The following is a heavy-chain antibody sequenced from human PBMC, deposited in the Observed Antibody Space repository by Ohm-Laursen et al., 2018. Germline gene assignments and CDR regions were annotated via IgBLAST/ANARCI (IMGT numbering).Heavy chain of an antibody. CDR1: GFTFSSYG. J-gene: IGHJ3*01. CDR3: ARDRTVYGVGNGLDALDV. D-gene: IGHD3-3*01. V-gene: IGHV3-30*03. CDR2: ISYDGSNK. Sequence: SLRLSCTASGFTFSSYGMHWVRQAPGKGLEWVAVISYDGSNKYYADSVKGRFTISRDNSKNTLYLQMNSLRAEDTAVYYCARDRTVYGVGNGLDALDVWGQGTMVTVSS.